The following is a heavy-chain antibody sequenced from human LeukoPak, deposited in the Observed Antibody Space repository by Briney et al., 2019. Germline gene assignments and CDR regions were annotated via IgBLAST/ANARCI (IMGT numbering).Heavy chain of an antibody. CDR2: INPNTGFT. J-gene: IGHJ4*02. V-gene: IGHV1-2*02. D-gene: IGHD1-1*01. CDR3: ARDGTSNWLNLVY. Sequence: ASVKVSCKASGYTFTGYYIHWVRQPPGQGLEWMGWINPNTGFTNNPQKFQGRLTLTRDTALSTAYLEMRRLALDDTAASYFARDGTSNWLNLVYWGQGTLVTVS. CDR1: GYTFTGYY.